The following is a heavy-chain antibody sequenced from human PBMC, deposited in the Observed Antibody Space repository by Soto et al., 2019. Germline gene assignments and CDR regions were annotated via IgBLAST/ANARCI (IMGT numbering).Heavy chain of an antibody. J-gene: IGHJ6*03. CDR1: GGSLSSSSYY. CDR3: AAGSYYYFIDV. CDR2: FYPSGDT. Sequence: SETLSLTCPVSGGSLSSSSYYWGWLRQPPGKGLEWIGYFYPSGDTNCNPSLKSRVTISVDTSQNQFSLRLTSMTAADTAVYYCAAGSYYYFIDVWGKGTTVTVSS. V-gene: IGHV4-61*05.